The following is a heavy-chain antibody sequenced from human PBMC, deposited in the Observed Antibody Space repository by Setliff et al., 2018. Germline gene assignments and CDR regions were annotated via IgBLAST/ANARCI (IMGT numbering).Heavy chain of an antibody. CDR3: ARDLLPTGGSYRGAFDI. CDR1: GFTFSRYS. V-gene: IGHV3-30-3*01. J-gene: IGHJ3*02. D-gene: IGHD1-26*01. CDR2: MSYDGTKK. Sequence: GGSLRLSCAASGFTFSRYSMHWVRQAPGKGLEWVAVMSYDGTKKYYADSVKGRFTISRDISKNTVYLQMNSLRAEDTAVYYCARDLLPTGGSYRGAFDIWGQGTMVTVSS.